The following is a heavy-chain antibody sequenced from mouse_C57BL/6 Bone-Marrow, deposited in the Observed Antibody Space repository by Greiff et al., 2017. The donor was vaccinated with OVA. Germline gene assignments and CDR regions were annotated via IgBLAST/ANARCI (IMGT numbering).Heavy chain of an antibody. CDR3: ARDDGYPTWFAY. J-gene: IGHJ3*01. Sequence: QVQLQQSGAELVKPGASVKLSCKASGYTFTSYWMQWVKQRPGQGLEWIGEIDPSDSYPNYNQKFKGKATLTVDTSSSTAYMQLSSLTSEDSAVYYCARDDGYPTWFAYWGQGTLVTVSA. CDR2: IDPSDSYP. V-gene: IGHV1-50*01. CDR1: GYTFTSYW. D-gene: IGHD2-3*01.